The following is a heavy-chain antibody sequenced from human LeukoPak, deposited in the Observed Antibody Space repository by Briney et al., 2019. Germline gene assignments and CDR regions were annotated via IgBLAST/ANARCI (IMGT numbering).Heavy chain of an antibody. CDR3: AASTKHTAMVDY. CDR1: GFTFSSYS. CDR2: IGSSSSYI. V-gene: IGHV3-21*01. Sequence: GGSLRLSCAASGFTFSSYSMNGVRQAPGKGLEWVSTIGSSSSYIYYADSVKGRFTIPRDNAKNSLYLQMNSLRAEDTAVYYCAASTKHTAMVDYWGQGTLVTVSS. J-gene: IGHJ4*02. D-gene: IGHD5-18*01.